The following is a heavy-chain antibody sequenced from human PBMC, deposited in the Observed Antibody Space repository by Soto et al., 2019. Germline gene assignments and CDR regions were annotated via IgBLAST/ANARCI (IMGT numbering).Heavy chain of an antibody. CDR2: ISSSSSTI. Sequence: GGSLRLSCAASGFTFSSYSMNWVRQAPGKGLEWVSYISSSSSTIYYADSVKGRFTISRDNAKNSLYLQMNSLRDEDTAVYYCARDSSSSGGTRPARHYYYYCMDVWGQGTTVTVSS. CDR1: GFTFSSYS. D-gene: IGHD6-6*01. CDR3: ARDSSSSGGTRPARHYYYYCMDV. J-gene: IGHJ6*02. V-gene: IGHV3-48*02.